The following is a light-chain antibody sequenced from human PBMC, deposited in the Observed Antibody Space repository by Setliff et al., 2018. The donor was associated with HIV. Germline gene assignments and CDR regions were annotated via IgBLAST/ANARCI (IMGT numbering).Light chain of an antibody. V-gene: IGLV2-14*01. CDR1: SRDVGSYNS. CDR3: SSYTSSGYV. CDR2: EVS. Sequence: QSALAQPASVSGSPGQSITISCTGTSRDVGSYNSVSWFQQHPSKAPKLMIYEVSDRPSGVSNRFSGSNSGNTASLTISGLQAEDEADYYCSSYTSSGYVFGTGTKV. J-gene: IGLJ1*01.